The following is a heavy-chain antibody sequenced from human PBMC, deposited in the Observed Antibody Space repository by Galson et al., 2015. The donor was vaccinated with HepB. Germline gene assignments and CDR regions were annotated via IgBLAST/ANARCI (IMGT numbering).Heavy chain of an antibody. Sequence: SLRLSCAASRFTFGNYGMHWVRQAPGKGLEWVAVIWYDGSNKYYADSVKGRFTISRDNSKNTLYLQMNSLRAEDTAVYYCARVPGGSGWYSYYFDYWGQGTLVTVSS. V-gene: IGHV3-33*01. CDR1: RFTFGNYG. CDR3: ARVPGGSGWYSYYFDY. J-gene: IGHJ4*02. D-gene: IGHD6-19*01. CDR2: IWYDGSNK.